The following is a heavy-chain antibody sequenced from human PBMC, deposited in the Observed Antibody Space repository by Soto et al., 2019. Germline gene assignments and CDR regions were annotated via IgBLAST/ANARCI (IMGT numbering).Heavy chain of an antibody. J-gene: IGHJ6*02. Sequence: SQTLALTCAISGDSVSSNSSAWNWIRHSPSRGLELLGRTYYRSKWYNDYAVSVKSRITINPDTSKNQSSLQLNSVTPEDTAVYYCARAMIDLSVGYYYGKDVWGQGTTVTVSS. D-gene: IGHD3-22*01. V-gene: IGHV6-1*01. CDR2: TYYRSKWYN. CDR1: GDSVSSNSSA. CDR3: ARAMIDLSVGYYYGKDV.